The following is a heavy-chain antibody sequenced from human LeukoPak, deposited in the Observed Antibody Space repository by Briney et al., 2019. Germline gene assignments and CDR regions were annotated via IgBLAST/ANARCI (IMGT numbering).Heavy chain of an antibody. CDR2: ISGSGGSI. J-gene: IGHJ4*02. D-gene: IGHD5-24*01. Sequence: QPGGSLRLSCTASGFTFSDYAMSWVRQAPGKGLEWVSGISGSGGSIRYADSVKGRFIISRDNFKNTLYLQMNSLRAEDTAVYYCAKGGDGYNYYFDYWGQETLVTVSS. CDR3: AKGGDGYNYYFDY. CDR1: GFTFSDYA. V-gene: IGHV3-23*01.